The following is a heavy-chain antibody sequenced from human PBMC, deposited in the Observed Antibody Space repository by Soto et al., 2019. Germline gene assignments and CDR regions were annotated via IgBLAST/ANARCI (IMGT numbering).Heavy chain of an antibody. CDR3: ARDRKAAAGFYYYMDV. CDR2: INAGNGNT. V-gene: IGHV1-3*01. CDR1: GYTFTSYA. J-gene: IGHJ6*03. D-gene: IGHD6-13*01. Sequence: QVRLVQSGAEVKKPGASVKVSCKASGYTFTSYAMHWVRQAPGQRLEWMGWINAGNGNTKYSQKFQGRVTITRDTSASTAYMELSSLRSEDTAVYYCARDRKAAAGFYYYMDVWGKGTTVTVSS.